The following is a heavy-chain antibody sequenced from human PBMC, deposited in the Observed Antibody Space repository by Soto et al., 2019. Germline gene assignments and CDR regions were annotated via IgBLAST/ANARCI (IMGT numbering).Heavy chain of an antibody. J-gene: IGHJ6*02. D-gene: IGHD2-2*01. CDR2: ISSSGSTI. V-gene: IGHV3-11*01. CDR3: ASEMGDIVVVPAATGPYGMDV. CDR1: GFTFSDYY. Sequence: PGGSLRLSCAASGFTFSDYYMSWIRQAPGKGLEWVSYISSSGSTIYYADSVKGRFTISRDNAKNSLYLQMNSLRAEDTAVYYCASEMGDIVVVPAATGPYGMDVWGQGTTVTVSS.